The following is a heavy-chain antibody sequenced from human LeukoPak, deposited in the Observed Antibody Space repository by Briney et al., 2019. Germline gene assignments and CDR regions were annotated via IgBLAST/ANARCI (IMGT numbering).Heavy chain of an antibody. CDR1: GFTFSDHY. CDR2: ISTSGTTM. CDR3: ARSGHCVSTSCYNIWKRGLYGMDV. J-gene: IGHJ6*02. Sequence: GGSLRLSCAASGFTFSDHYMSWIRLAPGKGLEWVSSISTSGTTMYYADSVKGRFTISRDNAKNSLYLQMNSLRGDDTAVYHCARSGHCVSTSCYNIWKRGLYGMDVWGQGTTVTVSS. V-gene: IGHV3-11*01. D-gene: IGHD2-2*02.